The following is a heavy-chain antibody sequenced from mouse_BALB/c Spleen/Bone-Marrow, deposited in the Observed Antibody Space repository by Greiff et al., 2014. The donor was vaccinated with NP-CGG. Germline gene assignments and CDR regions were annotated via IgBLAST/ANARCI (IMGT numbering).Heavy chain of an antibody. CDR2: IYPGDGDT. CDR3: ARGGISVDY. V-gene: IGHV1-80*01. J-gene: IGHJ2*01. Sequence: QVQLKESGAELVRPGSSVKISCKASGYSFSVYWMNWVKQRPGQGLEWIGQIYPGDGDTNYNGKFRGRATLTADKSSNTAYMQLSSLTSEDSAVYLCARGGISVDYWGQGTTLTVSS. CDR1: GYSFSVYW.